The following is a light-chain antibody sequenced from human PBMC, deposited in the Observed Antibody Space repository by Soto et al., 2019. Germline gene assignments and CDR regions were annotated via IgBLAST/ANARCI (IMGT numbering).Light chain of an antibody. V-gene: IGKV1-5*03. CDR3: QQYHAA. Sequence: DVQMTQSPSTLSASIGDRVTISCRASQSLSRWLAWYQQKPGKDPQLLIYQASTLESGVPSRVTGSDSGIEFTLTNDSRQSDDFSIYYCQQYHAAFGQGTRLDIK. J-gene: IGKJ5*01. CDR2: QAS. CDR1: QSLSRW.